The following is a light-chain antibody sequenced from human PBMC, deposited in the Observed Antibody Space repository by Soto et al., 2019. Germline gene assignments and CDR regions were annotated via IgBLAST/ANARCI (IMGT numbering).Light chain of an antibody. V-gene: IGLV2-8*01. CDR1: SSDVGGYSH. Sequence: QSALTQPRSVSGSPGQSVTISCTGSSSDVGGYSHVSWFQQHPGKAPKLIIYEVTKRPSGVPDRFSGSKSGNTASLTVSGLQAEDEADYYCSSHAGIINVVFGGGTKLTVL. CDR2: EVT. CDR3: SSHAGIINVV. J-gene: IGLJ3*02.